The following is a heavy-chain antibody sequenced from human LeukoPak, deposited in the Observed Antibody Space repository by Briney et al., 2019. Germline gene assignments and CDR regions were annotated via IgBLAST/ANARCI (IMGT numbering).Heavy chain of an antibody. V-gene: IGHV4-59*08. D-gene: IGHD1-26*01. CDR3: ARQGEQAIDY. CDR2: IYNTGRT. CDR1: GGXITNYY. Sequence: SETLSLTCNVSGGXITNYYWSWIRQSPGKGLESIGFIYNTGRTNYNPSLQSRVTMSIDTSKNQFSLKLSSVTAADTAVYYCARQGEQAIDYWGQGTLVTVSS. J-gene: IGHJ4*02.